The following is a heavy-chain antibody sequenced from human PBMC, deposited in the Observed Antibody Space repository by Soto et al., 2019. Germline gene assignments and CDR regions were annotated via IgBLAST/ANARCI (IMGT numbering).Heavy chain of an antibody. CDR2: INYSGSI. V-gene: IGHV4-59*12. D-gene: IGHD2-21*01. CDR1: GGSISSYY. CDR3: ARGGISHWAYFYYMDV. J-gene: IGHJ6*03. Sequence: PSETLSLTCTASGGSISSYYWSWIRQPPGMGLEWIGYINYSGSINYNPSLKSRVTMSVDTSKNQFSLTLNSVTAADTATYYCARGGISHWAYFYYMDVWDRGTTVTVSS.